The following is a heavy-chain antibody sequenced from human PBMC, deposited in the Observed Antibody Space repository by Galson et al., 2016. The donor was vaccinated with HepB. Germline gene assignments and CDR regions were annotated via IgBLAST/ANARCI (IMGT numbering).Heavy chain of an antibody. CDR2: IRSKVNNYAT. D-gene: IGHD6-19*01. J-gene: IGHJ4*02. CDR1: GFIFSGSA. CDR3: ARKGFAVAGYYFDY. Sequence: SLRLSCAASGFIFSGSAMHWVRQTSGKGLEWVGRIRSKVNNYATAYGASVKGRFTISRDDSENMAYLQMNSLKTDDTAVYYCARKGFAVAGYYFDYWGRGTLFTVSS. V-gene: IGHV3-73*01.